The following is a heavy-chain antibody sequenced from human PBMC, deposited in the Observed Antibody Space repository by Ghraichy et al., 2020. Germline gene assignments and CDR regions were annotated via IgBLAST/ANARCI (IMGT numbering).Heavy chain of an antibody. CDR2: INPRVGST. J-gene: IGHJ4*02. Sequence: ASVKVSCKASGYTFTSYYMHWVRQAPGQGLEWMGIINPRVGSTSYAQKFQGRVTMTRGTSTSTVYMELSSLRSEDTAVYYCALWSSTLDYWGQGTLVTVSS. CDR1: GYTFTSYY. V-gene: IGHV1-46*01. D-gene: IGHD2-15*01. CDR3: ALWSSTLDY.